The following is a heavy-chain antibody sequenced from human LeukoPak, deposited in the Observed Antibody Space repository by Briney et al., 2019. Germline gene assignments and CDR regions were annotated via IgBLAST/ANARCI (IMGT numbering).Heavy chain of an antibody. V-gene: IGHV3-74*01. D-gene: IGHD6-19*01. CDR2: INSDGRST. CDR3: ARELGATGWLLHLGALYYYYYGMDV. Sequence: GGPLRLSCAASGFTFSSYWMRWVRHAPGKGMGWVSCINSDGRSTIYADSVKGRFTISRDNAKNTLYLQMNSLRAEDTAVYYCARELGATGWLLHLGALYYYYYGMDVWGQGTTVTVSS. J-gene: IGHJ6*02. CDR1: GFTFSSYW.